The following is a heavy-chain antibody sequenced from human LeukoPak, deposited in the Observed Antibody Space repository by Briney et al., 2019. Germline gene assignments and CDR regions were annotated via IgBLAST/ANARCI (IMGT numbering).Heavy chain of an antibody. Sequence: SETLSLTCTVSGGSISSYYWSWIRQPAGKGLEWIGRIYTSGSTNYNPSLKSRVTMSVDTSKNQFSLKLSSVTAADTAVYYCARGGGILWFGELSTVFDYWGQGTLVTVSS. J-gene: IGHJ4*02. D-gene: IGHD3-10*01. CDR3: ARGGGILWFGELSTVFDY. V-gene: IGHV4-4*07. CDR1: GGSISSYY. CDR2: IYTSGST.